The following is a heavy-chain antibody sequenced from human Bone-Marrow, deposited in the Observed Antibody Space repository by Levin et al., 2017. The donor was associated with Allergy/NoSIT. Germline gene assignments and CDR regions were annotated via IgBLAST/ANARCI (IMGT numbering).Heavy chain of an antibody. Sequence: SVKVSCKASGGTFRHYALSWVRQAPGQGFEWMGGIIPVFGTAKYAQKFQGRVTITADESTSTANMELTSLRSEDTAVYYCAKDQSFDFWSSSYSESAFDIWGQGTVVTVSS. CDR1: GGTFRHYA. D-gene: IGHD3-3*01. J-gene: IGHJ3*02. CDR3: AKDQSFDFWSSSYSESAFDI. CDR2: IIPVFGTA. V-gene: IGHV1-69*13.